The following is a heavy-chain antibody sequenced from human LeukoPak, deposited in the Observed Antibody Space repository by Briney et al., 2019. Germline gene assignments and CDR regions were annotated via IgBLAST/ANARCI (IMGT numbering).Heavy chain of an antibody. CDR2: FDPEDGET. CDR3: ARGLRGFWSGYHTYNWFDP. V-gene: IGHV1-24*01. CDR1: GYTLTELS. D-gene: IGHD3-3*01. J-gene: IGHJ5*02. Sequence: ASVKVSCKVSGYTLTELSMHWVRQAPGKGLEWMGGFDPEDGETIYAQKFQGRVTMTEDTSTDTAYMELSTLRSEDTAVYYCARGLRGFWSGYHTYNWFDPWGQGTLVTVSS.